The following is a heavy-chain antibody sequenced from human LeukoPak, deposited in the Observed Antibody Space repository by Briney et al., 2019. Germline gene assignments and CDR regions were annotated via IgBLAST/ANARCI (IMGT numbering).Heavy chain of an antibody. CDR2: ISGNGGLT. V-gene: IGHV3-23*01. D-gene: IGHD3-22*01. CDR1: GFTFSNYA. CDR3: AKSRGFYFDSSADY. Sequence: GGSLRLSCAASGFTFSNYAMTWVRQAPGKGLQWVSTISGNGGLTYYADSVKGRFTISRDNSENTLYLQMNSLRAEDTAVYYCAKSRGFYFDSSADYWGQGTLVTVS. J-gene: IGHJ4*02.